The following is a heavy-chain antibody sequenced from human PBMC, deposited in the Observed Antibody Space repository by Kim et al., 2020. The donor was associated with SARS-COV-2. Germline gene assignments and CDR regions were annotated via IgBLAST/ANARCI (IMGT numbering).Heavy chain of an antibody. V-gene: IGHV3-48*03. CDR2: IIGSGTTI. CDR3: ARGPNYSPFDY. CDR1: GFTFSSYE. J-gene: IGHJ4*02. Sequence: GALRLSCTASGFTFSSYEMNWVRQAPGKGLEWVSYIIGSGTTIYYADSVRGRFTISRDNDKNSLFLQMNSLRAEDTAVYYCARGPNYSPFDYWGQGTLVTVSS. D-gene: IGHD4-4*01.